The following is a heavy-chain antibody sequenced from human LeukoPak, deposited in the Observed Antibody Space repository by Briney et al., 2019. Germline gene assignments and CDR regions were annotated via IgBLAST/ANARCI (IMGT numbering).Heavy chain of an antibody. D-gene: IGHD3-10*01. V-gene: IGHV1-2*02. CDR3: ARENVLGELLN. Sequence: ASVKVSCKASAYTFIAYYMHWVRQAPGQGLEWMGWINPKSGGTNYAQKFQGRVTVTRDTSISTAYMELSRLRSDDTAVYYCARENVLGELLNWGQGTLVTVSS. J-gene: IGHJ4*02. CDR2: INPKSGGT. CDR1: AYTFIAYY.